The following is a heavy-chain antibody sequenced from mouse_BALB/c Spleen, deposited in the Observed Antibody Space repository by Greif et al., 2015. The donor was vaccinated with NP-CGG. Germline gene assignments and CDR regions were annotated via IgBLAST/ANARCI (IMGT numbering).Heavy chain of an antibody. CDR1: GFTFSDYH. CDR3: ARDGVTGTGFDY. J-gene: IGHJ2*01. V-gene: IGHV5-4*02. Sequence: EVKLVESGGGLVKPGGSLKLSCAASGFTFSDYHMYWVRQTPEKRLEWVATISDGGSYTYYPDSVEGRFTISRDNAKNNLYLQMSSLKSEDTAMYYCARDGVTGTGFDYWGQGTTLTVSS. D-gene: IGHD4-1*01. CDR2: ISDGGSYT.